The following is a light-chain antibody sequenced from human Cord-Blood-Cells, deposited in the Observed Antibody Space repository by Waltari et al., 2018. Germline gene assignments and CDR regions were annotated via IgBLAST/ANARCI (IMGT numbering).Light chain of an antibody. V-gene: IGKV3-11*01. Sequence: EIVLTQSPATLSLSPGERATLSCRASQSVSIYLAWYQQKPGQAPRHLIYYASNRATCIPARFSGSGSGTDFTLTISSLEPEDFAVYYCQQRSNWYTFGQGTKLEIK. J-gene: IGKJ2*01. CDR2: YAS. CDR1: QSVSIY. CDR3: QQRSNWYT.